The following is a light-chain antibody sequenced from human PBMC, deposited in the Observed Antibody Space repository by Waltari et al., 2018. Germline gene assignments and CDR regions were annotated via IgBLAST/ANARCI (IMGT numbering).Light chain of an antibody. V-gene: IGLV2-23*02. CDR1: SSDAGGYNY. Sequence: QSALPQPASVSGSPGQSITISCTGTSSDAGGYNYVSWYQQHPGKAPKLMIYDVSKRPSGVSNRFSGSKSGNTASLTISGLQAEDEADYYCCSYAGSSTFVVFGGGTKLTVL. CDR2: DVS. CDR3: CSYAGSSTFVV. J-gene: IGLJ2*01.